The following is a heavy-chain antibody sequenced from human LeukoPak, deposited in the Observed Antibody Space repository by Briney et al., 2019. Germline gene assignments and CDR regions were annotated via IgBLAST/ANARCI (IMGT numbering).Heavy chain of an antibody. CDR2: IYYSGST. CDR3: ARSPFYDFWSGYVPIDY. CDR1: GGSISSGSYY. J-gene: IGHJ4*02. V-gene: IGHV4-39*07. D-gene: IGHD3-3*01. Sequence: SETLSLTCTVSGGSISSGSYYWSWIRQPPGKGLEWIGSIYYSGSTYYNPSLKSRVTISVDTSKNQFSLKLSSVTAADTAVYYCARSPFYDFWSGYVPIDYWGQGTLVTVSS.